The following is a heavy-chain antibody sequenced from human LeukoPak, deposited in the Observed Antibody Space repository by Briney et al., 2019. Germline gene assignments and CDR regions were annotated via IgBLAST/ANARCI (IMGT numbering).Heavy chain of an antibody. CDR1: GGSISSYY. J-gene: IGHJ5*02. CDR2: IYYTGSI. Sequence: SETLSLTCNVSGGSISSYYWNWIRQPPGKGLEWIGYIYYTGSINYNPSLKSRVTISVDTSKNQLSLKVSSVTTADTAVYYCARNFQPATADGWFDPWGQGALVTVSS. D-gene: IGHD2/OR15-2a*01. V-gene: IGHV4-59*01. CDR3: ARNFQPATADGWFDP.